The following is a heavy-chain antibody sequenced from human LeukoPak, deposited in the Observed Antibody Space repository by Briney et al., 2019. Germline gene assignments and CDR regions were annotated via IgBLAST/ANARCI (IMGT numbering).Heavy chain of an antibody. D-gene: IGHD5-18*01. CDR3: ARGSNTAMVTRYFDY. Sequence: SETLSLTCAVYGGSFSGYYWSWIRQPPGKGLEWIGEINHSGSTNYNPSLKSRVTISVDTSKSQFSLKLSSVTAADTAVYYCARGSNTAMVTRYFDYWGQGTLVTVSS. CDR2: INHSGST. V-gene: IGHV4-34*01. J-gene: IGHJ4*02. CDR1: GGSFSGYY.